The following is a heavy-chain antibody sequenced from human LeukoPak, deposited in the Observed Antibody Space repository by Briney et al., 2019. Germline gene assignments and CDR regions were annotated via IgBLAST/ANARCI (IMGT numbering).Heavy chain of an antibody. D-gene: IGHD3-9*01. CDR2: IYPGDSDT. Sequence: GEPLKIPCKGSEYSFTSYWISWVRQIPGKGLEWLGIIYPGDSDTRYSPSFQGQVTISADKSISTAYLQWSSLKASDTAMYYCATRPDYDILTGSKFDIWGQGTMVTVSS. CDR3: ATRPDYDILTGSKFDI. V-gene: IGHV5-51*01. J-gene: IGHJ3*02. CDR1: EYSFTSYW.